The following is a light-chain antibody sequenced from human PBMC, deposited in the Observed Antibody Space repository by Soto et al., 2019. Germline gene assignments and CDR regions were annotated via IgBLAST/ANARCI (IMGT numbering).Light chain of an antibody. Sequence: DIQLTQSPSSVSASVGDSLNITCRASQDIEKWLAWYQQKPGRAPKVLIYDASNLESGVPSRFSGSGSGTEFTLTISNLQPDDFATYYCQQYENYWTFGQGTKG. CDR3: QQYENYWT. V-gene: IGKV1-5*01. CDR1: QDIEKW. CDR2: DAS. J-gene: IGKJ1*01.